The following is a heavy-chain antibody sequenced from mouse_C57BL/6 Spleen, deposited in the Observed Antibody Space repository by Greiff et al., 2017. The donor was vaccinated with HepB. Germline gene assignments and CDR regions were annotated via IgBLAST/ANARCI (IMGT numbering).Heavy chain of an antibody. CDR3: ARPLYYYGRYY. D-gene: IGHD1-1*01. Sequence: EVQLQQSGPELVKPGASVKISCKASGYTFTDYYMNWVKQSHGKSLEWIGDINPNNGGTSYNQKFKGKATLTVDKSSSTAYMELRSLTSEDSAVYYCARPLYYYGRYYWGQGTTLTVSS. J-gene: IGHJ2*01. V-gene: IGHV1-26*01. CDR2: INPNNGGT. CDR1: GYTFTDYY.